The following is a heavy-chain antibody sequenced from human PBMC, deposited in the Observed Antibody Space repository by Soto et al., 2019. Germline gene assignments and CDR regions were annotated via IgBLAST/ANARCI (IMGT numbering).Heavy chain of an antibody. CDR1: GFTFSSYA. D-gene: IGHD4-17*01. CDR2: ISGSGGST. CDR3: AKEQATVTTGYWYFDL. Sequence: EVQLLESGGGLVQTGGSLRLSCAASGFTFSSYAMSWVRQAPGKGLEWVSAISGSGGSTYYADSVKGRFTISRDNSKNTLYLQMNSLRAEDTAVYYCAKEQATVTTGYWYFDLWGRGTLVTVSS. V-gene: IGHV3-23*01. J-gene: IGHJ2*01.